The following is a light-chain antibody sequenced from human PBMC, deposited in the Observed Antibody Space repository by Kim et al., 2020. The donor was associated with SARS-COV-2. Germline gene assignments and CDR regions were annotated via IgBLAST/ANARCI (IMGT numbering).Light chain of an antibody. CDR3: QQYGSSPMT. J-gene: IGKJ1*01. Sequence: ETVLTQSPGTLSLSPGERGTLSCRASQSVSSSYLAWYQQKPGQAPRLLIYGASSRATGIPDRFSGSGSGTGFTLTISRLEPEDFAVYYCQQYGSSPMTFGQGTKVDIK. CDR2: GAS. CDR1: QSVSSSY. V-gene: IGKV3-20*01.